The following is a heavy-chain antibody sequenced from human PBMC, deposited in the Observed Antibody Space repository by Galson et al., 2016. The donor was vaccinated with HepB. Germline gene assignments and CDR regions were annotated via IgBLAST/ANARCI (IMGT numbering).Heavy chain of an antibody. J-gene: IGHJ3*02. D-gene: IGHD1-1*01. Sequence: SLRLSCAASGFSFSDHAMSWVRQAPGKGLEWVARIDNEATQTSYADSVEGRFTISRDNGRNTLYLQLDNLRLDDTAVYHCGRGGLEPVDIWGQGTMVTVSS. CDR3: GRGGLEPVDI. CDR2: IDNEATQT. CDR1: GFSFSDHA. V-gene: IGHV3-74*01.